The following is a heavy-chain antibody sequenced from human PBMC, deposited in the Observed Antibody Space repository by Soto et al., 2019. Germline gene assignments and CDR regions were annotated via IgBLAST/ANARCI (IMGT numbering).Heavy chain of an antibody. CDR2: IYHSGST. Sequence: SETLSLTCAVSGGSISSSNWWSWVRQPPGKGLEWIGEIYHSGSTNYNPSLKSRVTISVDTSKNQFSLKLSSVTAADTAVYYCARDRGGSSYFDYWGQGTLVTVSS. CDR1: GGSISSSNW. J-gene: IGHJ4*02. D-gene: IGHD1-26*01. V-gene: IGHV4-4*02. CDR3: ARDRGGSSYFDY.